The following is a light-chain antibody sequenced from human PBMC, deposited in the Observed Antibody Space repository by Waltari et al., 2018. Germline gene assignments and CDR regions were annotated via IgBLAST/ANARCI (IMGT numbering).Light chain of an antibody. CDR1: SSDVGGYNY. V-gene: IGLV2-14*01. Sequence: QSALTQPASVSGSPGQSITISCTGTSSDVGGYNYVSWYQQHPGKVPKVMIYEVSNRPSGVSHRFSGSKSGNTASLTSSGLQAEDEADYYCSSYRSGSILVFGGGTKVTVL. CDR2: EVS. J-gene: IGLJ2*01. CDR3: SSYRSGSILV.